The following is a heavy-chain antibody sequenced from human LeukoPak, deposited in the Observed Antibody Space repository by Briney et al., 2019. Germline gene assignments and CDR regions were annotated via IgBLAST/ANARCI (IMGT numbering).Heavy chain of an antibody. CDR1: GFTFSSYS. Sequence: GGSLRLSCAASGFTFSSYSMNWVRQAPGKGLEWVSSISSSSSYIYYADSVKGRFTISRDNAKNSLYLQMNSLRAEDTAVYYCATGSGSYYFDYWGQGTLVTVSS. J-gene: IGHJ4*02. CDR3: ATGSGSYYFDY. D-gene: IGHD3-10*01. V-gene: IGHV3-21*01. CDR2: ISSSSSYI.